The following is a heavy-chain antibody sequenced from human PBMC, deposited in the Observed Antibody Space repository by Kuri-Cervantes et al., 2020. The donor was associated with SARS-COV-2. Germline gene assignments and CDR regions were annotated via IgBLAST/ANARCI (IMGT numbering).Heavy chain of an antibody. Sequence: GESLQISCAASGFSFSSYSMNWVRQAPGKGLEWVSSISSKSSYRYYADSVKGRFTMSRDDGRNSLYLQMNSLRAEDTAVYYCARLDGIELWLRSLYYMDVWGKATSVTVSS. J-gene: IGHJ6*03. CDR1: GFSFSSYS. D-gene: IGHD5-18*01. CDR2: ISSKSSYR. CDR3: ARLDGIELWLRSLYYMDV. V-gene: IGHV3-21*01.